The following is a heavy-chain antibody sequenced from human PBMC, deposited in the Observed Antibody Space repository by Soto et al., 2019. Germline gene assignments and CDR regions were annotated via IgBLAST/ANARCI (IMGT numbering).Heavy chain of an antibody. CDR3: AREVVGNTWPGIFDS. CDR2: VYTSGST. V-gene: IGHV4-4*08. Sequence: QEQLRESGPGLVKPSETLSLTCSISDDSIGPYYWTWIRQTPRKELQWIGYVYTSGSTKYTSSLKSRVSISLDASNSQFSLTMSSVTAADTGVYYCAREVVGNTWPGIFDSWGRGTLVVVSS. J-gene: IGHJ4*02. CDR1: DDSIGPYY.